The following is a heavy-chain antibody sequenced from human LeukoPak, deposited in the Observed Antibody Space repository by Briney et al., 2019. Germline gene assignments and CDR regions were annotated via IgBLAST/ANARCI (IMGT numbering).Heavy chain of an antibody. CDR1: GFTFSSYS. CDR2: ISSSSSTI. J-gene: IGHJ3*02. V-gene: IGHV3-48*01. D-gene: IGHD1-26*01. Sequence: PGGSLRLSCAASGFTFSSYSMNWVRQAPGKGLEWVSYISSSSSTIYYADSVKGRFTISRDNAKNSLYLQMNSLRAEDTAVYYCAKMCGSYRPDAFDIWGQGTMVTVSS. CDR3: AKMCGSYRPDAFDI.